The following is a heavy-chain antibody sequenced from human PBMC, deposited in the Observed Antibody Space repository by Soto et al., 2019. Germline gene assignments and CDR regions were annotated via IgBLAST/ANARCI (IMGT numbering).Heavy chain of an antibody. CDR1: GYTFTNYG. CDR2: ISGYNGNT. CDR3: ARGGSSRSAEYYQH. D-gene: IGHD6-13*01. Sequence: QVQLVQSGAEVKKPGASVKVSCKASGYTFTNYGISWVRQAPGQGPEWMGWISGYNGNTNYVQALQGRLTMTTDTSTSTADMELRRLKSDDTAVYYCARGGSSRSAEYYQHWGQGTLVIVSS. J-gene: IGHJ1*01. V-gene: IGHV1-18*01.